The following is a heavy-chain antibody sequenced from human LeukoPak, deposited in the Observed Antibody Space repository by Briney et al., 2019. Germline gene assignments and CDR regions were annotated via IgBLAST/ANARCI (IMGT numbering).Heavy chain of an antibody. D-gene: IGHD2-21*01. V-gene: IGHV3-66*02. CDR1: GFTVSNYY. J-gene: IGHJ3*02. CDR3: AKVSVNIVNDAFDI. CDR2: IYSGGST. Sequence: GGSLRLSCEASGFTVSNYYLAWVRQAPGKGLEWVSAIYSGGSTYYADSVKGRFTISRDNSKNTLYVQMNSLRAEDTAMYYCAKVSVNIVNDAFDIWGQGTMVSVSS.